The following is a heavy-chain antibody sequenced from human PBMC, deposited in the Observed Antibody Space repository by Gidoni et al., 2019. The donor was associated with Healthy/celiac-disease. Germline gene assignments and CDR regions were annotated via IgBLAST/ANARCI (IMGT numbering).Heavy chain of an antibody. CDR2: ISSSGSTI. CDR3: ARDPHRPYDILAGYRDFFDY. Sequence: ELQLVESVVCWVQLGGSMRLYCAVLGFTFSSYDMNWVRQAPGKGLECVWYISSSGSTIYYADSVKVRLTISRDNAKNSRYQQMNSLRAEDTAVYYCARDPHRPYDILAGYRDFFDYWGQGTLVTVSS. J-gene: IGHJ4*02. V-gene: IGHV3-48*03. D-gene: IGHD3-9*01. CDR1: GFTFSSYD.